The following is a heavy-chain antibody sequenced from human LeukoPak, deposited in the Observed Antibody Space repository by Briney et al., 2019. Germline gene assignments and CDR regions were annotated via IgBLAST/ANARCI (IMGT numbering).Heavy chain of an antibody. CDR3: ASVEMATKTFDY. D-gene: IGHD5-12*01. CDR2: INHSGST. J-gene: IGHJ4*02. V-gene: IGHV4-34*01. Sequence: SETLSLTCAVYGGSFSGYYWSWIRQPPGKGLEWIGEINHSGSTNYNPSLKSRVTISVSTSKNQFSLKLSSVTAADTAVYYCASVEMATKTFDYWGQGTLVTVSS. CDR1: GGSFSGYY.